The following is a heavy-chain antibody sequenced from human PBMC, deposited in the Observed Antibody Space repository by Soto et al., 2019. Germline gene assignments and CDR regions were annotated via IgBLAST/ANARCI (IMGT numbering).Heavy chain of an antibody. Sequence: SETLSLTCTVSGGSVSSGSYYWSWIRQPPGKGLEWIGYIYYSGSTNYNPSLKSRVTISVDTSKNQFSLKLSSVTAADTAVYYCARERSTPQYQLPKYYYYGMGVWGQGTTVTVSS. J-gene: IGHJ6*02. V-gene: IGHV4-61*01. D-gene: IGHD2-2*01. CDR2: IYYSGST. CDR3: ARERSTPQYQLPKYYYYGMGV. CDR1: GGSVSSGSYY.